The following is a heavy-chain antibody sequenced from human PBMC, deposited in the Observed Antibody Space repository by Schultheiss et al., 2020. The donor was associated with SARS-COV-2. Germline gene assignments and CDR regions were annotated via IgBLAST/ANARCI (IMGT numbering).Heavy chain of an antibody. CDR3: ARDRPTVTTYYYYMDV. D-gene: IGHD4-11*01. Sequence: SETLSLTCAVSGYSISSGYYWGWIRQPPGKGLEWIGEINHSGSTNYNPSLKSRVTISVDTSKNQFSLKLSSVTAADTAVYYCARDRPTVTTYYYYMDVWGKGTTVTVSS. CDR2: INHSGST. J-gene: IGHJ6*03. CDR1: GYSISSGYY. V-gene: IGHV4-38-2*02.